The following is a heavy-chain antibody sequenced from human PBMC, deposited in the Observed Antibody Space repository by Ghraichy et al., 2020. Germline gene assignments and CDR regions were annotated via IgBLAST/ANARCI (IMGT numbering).Heavy chain of an antibody. J-gene: IGHJ6*02. CDR3: AREWGGGNSNYYYYGMDV. CDR2: MNPNSGNT. V-gene: IGHV1-8*01. D-gene: IGHD4-23*01. Sequence: ASVKVSCKASGYTFTSYDINWVRQATGQGLEWMGWMNPNSGNTGYAQKFQGRVTMTRNTSISTAYMELSSLRSEDTAVYYCAREWGGGNSNYYYYGMDVWGQGTTVTVSS. CDR1: GYTFTSYD.